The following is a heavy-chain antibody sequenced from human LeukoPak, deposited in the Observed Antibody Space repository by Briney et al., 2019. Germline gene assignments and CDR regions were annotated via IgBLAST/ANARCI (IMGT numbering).Heavy chain of an antibody. J-gene: IGHJ4*02. CDR2: IYWDDNK. CDR3: AHLRYLEYYFDY. CDR1: GFSLSTTRAG. D-gene: IGHD4-17*01. Sequence: SGPTLVKPTQTLTLTCTFSGFSLSTTRAGVGWIRQPPGKALEWLALIYWDDNKRYSPSLESRLTITSDTPKNQVVLTLTNLDPLDTATYYCAHLRYLEYYFDYWSQGTLVTVSS. V-gene: IGHV2-5*02.